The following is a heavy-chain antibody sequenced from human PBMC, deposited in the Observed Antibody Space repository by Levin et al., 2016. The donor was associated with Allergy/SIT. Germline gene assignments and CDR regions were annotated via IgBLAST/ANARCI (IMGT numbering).Heavy chain of an antibody. D-gene: IGHD3-16*01. CDR3: ANQLPMTVEGVQDY. J-gene: IGHJ4*02. CDR1: GGTFTTYA. Sequence: SVKVSCKASGGTFTTYAINWVRQAPGQGLEWMGRIVPVLNIAVYAQKFQGRVSLTADISTGAAYMEVSSLRSEDTAVYYCANQLPMTVEGVQDYWGQGTLVTVSS. CDR2: IVPVLNIA. V-gene: IGHV1-69*04.